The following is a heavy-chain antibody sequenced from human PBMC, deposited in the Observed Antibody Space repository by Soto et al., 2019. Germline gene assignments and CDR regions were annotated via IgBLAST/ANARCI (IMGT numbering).Heavy chain of an antibody. CDR3: ARDFERSAIGP. Sequence: QVHLQQSGPGLVKAAETLSRSCVVSGAYISGADSYWFWIRKPPGKGLEWIGYIAYSGDTYYNPSLRRRATISAHRSANKFSLTLKSVPAAATAVYFCARDFERSAIGPWGQGTSVTVSS. CDR2: IAYSGDT. J-gene: IGHJ5*02. V-gene: IGHV4-30-4*01. CDR1: GAYISGADSY. D-gene: IGHD3-9*01.